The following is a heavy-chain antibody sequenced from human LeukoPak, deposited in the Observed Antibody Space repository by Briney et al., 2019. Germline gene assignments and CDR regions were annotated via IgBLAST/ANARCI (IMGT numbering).Heavy chain of an antibody. D-gene: IGHD2-8*02. CDR1: GGSISSYY. V-gene: IGHV4-59*08. Sequence: SGTLSLTCTVSGGSISSYYWSWIRQPPGKGLEWIAYISDIGSINYNPSLKSRVTISLDTSKNQLSLKLRSVTAADTAVYYCAGHHPRNTVDFWGQGTLVTVSS. J-gene: IGHJ4*02. CDR3: AGHHPRNTVDF. CDR2: ISDIGSI.